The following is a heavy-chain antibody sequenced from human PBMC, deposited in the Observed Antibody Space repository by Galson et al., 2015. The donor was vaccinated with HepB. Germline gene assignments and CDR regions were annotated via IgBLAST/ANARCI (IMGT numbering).Heavy chain of an antibody. CDR2: IKQDGSEK. CDR3: ARVWMEGYDILTGYYDYYYGMDV. Sequence: SLRLSCAASGFTFSSYWMSWVRQAPGEGLEWVANIKQDGSEKYYVDSVKGRFTISRDNAKNSLYLQMNSLRAEDTAVYYCARVWMEGYDILTGYYDYYYGMDVWGQGTTVTVSS. V-gene: IGHV3-7*01. CDR1: GFTFSSYW. J-gene: IGHJ6*02. D-gene: IGHD3-9*01.